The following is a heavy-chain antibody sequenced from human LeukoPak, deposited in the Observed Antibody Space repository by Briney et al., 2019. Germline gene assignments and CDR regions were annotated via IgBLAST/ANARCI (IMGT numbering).Heavy chain of an antibody. Sequence: GGSLRLSCAASGFTFSSYAMSWVRQAPGKGLEWVSAISGSGASTYYADSVKGRFTISRDNSKNTLYLQMNSLRAEDTAVYYCAAAYTSGWYGLYWGQGTLVTVSS. V-gene: IGHV3-23*01. CDR3: AAAYTSGWYGLY. J-gene: IGHJ4*02. CDR1: GFTFSSYA. D-gene: IGHD6-19*01. CDR2: ISGSGAST.